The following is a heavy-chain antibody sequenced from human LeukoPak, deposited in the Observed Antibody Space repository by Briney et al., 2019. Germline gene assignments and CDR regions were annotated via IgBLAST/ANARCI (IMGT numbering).Heavy chain of an antibody. CDR2: ISGSGGNT. CDR1: GFTFSSYA. D-gene: IGHD3-22*01. CDR3: AREKLSFFDSSGYFDY. Sequence: PGGSLRLSCAASGFTFSSYAMSWVRQAPGKGLEWVSSISGSGGNTFYADSVRGRFTISRDNAKNSLYLQMSRLRAEDTAVYYCAREKLSFFDSSGYFDYWGQGALVTVSS. J-gene: IGHJ4*02. V-gene: IGHV3-23*01.